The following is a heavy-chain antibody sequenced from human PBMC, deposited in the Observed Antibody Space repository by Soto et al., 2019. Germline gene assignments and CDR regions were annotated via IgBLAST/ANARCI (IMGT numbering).Heavy chain of an antibody. CDR3: ARPTTYSSSWYYYYYGMDV. J-gene: IGHJ6*02. V-gene: IGHV1-69*01. CDR1: GGTFSSYA. CDR2: IIPIFGTA. D-gene: IGHD6-13*01. Sequence: QVQLVQSGAEVKKPGSSVKVSCKASGGTFSSYAISWVRQAPGQGLEWMGGIIPIFGTANYAQKFQGRVPITADESTSTADMEVSSLRSEDTAVYYCARPTTYSSSWYYYYYGMDVCGQGTTVTVSS.